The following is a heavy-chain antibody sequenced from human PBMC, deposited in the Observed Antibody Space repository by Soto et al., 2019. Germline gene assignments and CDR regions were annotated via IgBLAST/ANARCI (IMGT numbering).Heavy chain of an antibody. CDR2: IYPGEFDT. Sequence: GESLKISCKGSGYSFISYWIGWVRQMPGKGLEWMGIIYPGEFDTRYGPSLQGQVTISADKSISTAYLQWSSLKATDTAMYYCAGGRYNYGYGPLELDYWGPGTLVTVSS. J-gene: IGHJ4*02. CDR1: GYSFISYW. D-gene: IGHD5-18*01. CDR3: AGGRYNYGYGPLELDY. V-gene: IGHV5-51*01.